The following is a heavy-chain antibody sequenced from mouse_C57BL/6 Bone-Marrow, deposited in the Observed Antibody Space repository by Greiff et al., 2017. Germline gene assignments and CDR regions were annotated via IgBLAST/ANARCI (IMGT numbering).Heavy chain of an antibody. CDR2: IYPGSGST. CDR3: AREKIIYHYGSSYWYFDV. Sequence: VQLQQPGAELVKPGASVKMSCKASGYTFTSYWITWVKQRPGQGLEWIGDIYPGSGSTNYNEKFKSKATLTVDTSSSTAYMQLSSLTSEDSAVYYCAREKIIYHYGSSYWYFDVWGTGTTVTVSS. V-gene: IGHV1-55*01. CDR1: GYTFTSYW. J-gene: IGHJ1*03. D-gene: IGHD1-1*01.